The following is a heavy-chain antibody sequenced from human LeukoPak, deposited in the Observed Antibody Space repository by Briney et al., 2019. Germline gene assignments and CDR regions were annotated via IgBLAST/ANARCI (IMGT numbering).Heavy chain of an antibody. V-gene: IGHV3-23*01. D-gene: IGHD3-22*01. J-gene: IGHJ4*02. CDR2: ISGSGGST. Sequence: HAGGSLRLSCAASGFTFSSYAMSWVRQAPGKGLEWVSTISGSGGSTYYADSVKGRFTISRDNSKNTLYLQMNSLRAEDTAVYYCAKEVHYYYDSSGYDYWGQGTLVTVSS. CDR1: GFTFSSYA. CDR3: AKEVHYYYDSSGYDY.